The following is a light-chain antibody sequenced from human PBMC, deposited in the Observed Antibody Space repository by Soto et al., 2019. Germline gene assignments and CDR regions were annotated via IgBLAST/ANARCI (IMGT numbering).Light chain of an antibody. CDR3: HHYEP. Sequence: EIGLTQSPGTLSLSPGDRATLSCRASQSVSRSYLGWYQQKPGQAPRLLMYGASIRAAGVPDRFSGSGSGTEFTLTISRLEPEDFTVYSCHHYEPFGQGTKAAI. J-gene: IGKJ1*01. CDR2: GAS. V-gene: IGKV3-20*01. CDR1: QSVSRSY.